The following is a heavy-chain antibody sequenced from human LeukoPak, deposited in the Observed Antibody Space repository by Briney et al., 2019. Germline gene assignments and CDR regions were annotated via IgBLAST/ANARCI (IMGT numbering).Heavy chain of an antibody. Sequence: PGGSLGLSCAASGFTFSGSAMHWVRQASGRGLEWVGRIRSKANSYATAYAASVKGRFTISRDDSKNTAYLQMNSLKTEDTAVYYCTTPPYGDPKRGYWGQGTLVTVSS. D-gene: IGHD4-17*01. CDR3: TTPPYGDPKRGY. CDR2: IRSKANSYAT. V-gene: IGHV3-73*01. J-gene: IGHJ4*02. CDR1: GFTFSGSA.